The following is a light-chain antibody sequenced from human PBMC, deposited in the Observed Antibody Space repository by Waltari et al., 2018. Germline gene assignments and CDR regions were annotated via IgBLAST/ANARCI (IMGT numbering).Light chain of an antibody. CDR1: RTIDTY. CDR3: QQSSTTPPT. J-gene: IGKJ1*01. Sequence: DVQMTPSPSSLSASVGDRVTITCRASRTIDTYLNWHQQKPGKAPTLLIHTASTLQTGVPSRFTGSGSGTGFTLTISGLQVEDIATYYCQQSSTTPPTFGQGTKIELK. V-gene: IGKV1-39*01. CDR2: TAS.